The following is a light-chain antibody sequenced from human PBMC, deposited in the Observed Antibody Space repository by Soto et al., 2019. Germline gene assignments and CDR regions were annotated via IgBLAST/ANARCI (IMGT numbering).Light chain of an antibody. CDR2: GPS. CDR3: QQTNKGPPVT. Sequence: EVVMTQSPATVSVSPGEGVTLSCRASQTISNDLAWYQQKTGQAPRLLIYGPSTRATGVPARFSGGGSWTEFPHTISSLHSEDFADYYCQQTNKGPPVTFGGGTKVEIK. J-gene: IGKJ4*01. V-gene: IGKV3-15*01. CDR1: QTISND.